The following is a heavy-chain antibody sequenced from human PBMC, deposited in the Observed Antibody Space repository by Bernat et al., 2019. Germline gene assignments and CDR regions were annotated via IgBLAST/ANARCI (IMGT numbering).Heavy chain of an antibody. CDR2: IKQDGSQK. Sequence: EVQLVESGGGLVQPGGSLTLSCAASEFTFNSYWMSWVRQAPGKGLEWVANIKQDGSQKYYVDSGKGRFTISRDNAENSLYLQMNSLRAEDTAMYYCAGQAYNGTAYRPLHYWGQGTLVTVSS. CDR3: AGQAYNGTAYRPLHY. V-gene: IGHV3-7*03. CDR1: EFTFNSYW. D-gene: IGHD2/OR15-2a*01. J-gene: IGHJ4*02.